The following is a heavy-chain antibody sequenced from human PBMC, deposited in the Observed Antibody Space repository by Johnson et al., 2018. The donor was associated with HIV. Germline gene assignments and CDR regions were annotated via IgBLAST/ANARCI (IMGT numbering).Heavy chain of an antibody. V-gene: IGHV3-20*04. CDR3: AKGRVVVAATEAFDI. Sequence: VQLVESGGGLVQPGGSLRLSCAAAGFTSDDYGMSWVRQAPGKGLEWVSGINWNGGSTGYADSVKGRFTISRDNAKHSLYLQMNSLRAEDTALYYCAKGRVVVAATEAFDIWGQGTMVTVSS. CDR1: GFTSDDYG. J-gene: IGHJ3*02. CDR2: INWNGGST. D-gene: IGHD2-15*01.